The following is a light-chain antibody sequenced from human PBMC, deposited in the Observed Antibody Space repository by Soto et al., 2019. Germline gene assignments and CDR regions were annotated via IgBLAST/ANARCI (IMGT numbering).Light chain of an antibody. V-gene: IGLV2-23*02. CDR1: SSDVGSYNL. CDR3: CSYAGHSTYV. Sequence: QSALTQPASVSGSPGQSITSSCTGTSSDVGSYNLVSWYQQHPGKAPKLLIYEVTKRPSGVSNRFSGSKSGNTASLTISGLPAEDEADYYCCSYAGHSTYVFGTGTKVTVL. J-gene: IGLJ1*01. CDR2: EVT.